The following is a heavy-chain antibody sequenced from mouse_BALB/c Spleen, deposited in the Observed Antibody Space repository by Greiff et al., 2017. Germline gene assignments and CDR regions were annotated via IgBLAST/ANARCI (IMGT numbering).Heavy chain of an antibody. CDR3: GRSVGGGEWLRRFAY. Sequence: LQESGAELVRPGASVKLSCKALGYTFTDYEMHWVQQTPVHGLEWIGAIHPGSGDTFYNQKFKGKATLTVDKSSSTAHMELLSLTSEDSAVYYWGRSVGGGEWLRRFAYWGQGTLVTVSA. V-gene: IGHV1-15*01. J-gene: IGHJ3*01. CDR1: GYTFTDYE. D-gene: IGHD2-2*01. CDR2: IHPGSGDT.